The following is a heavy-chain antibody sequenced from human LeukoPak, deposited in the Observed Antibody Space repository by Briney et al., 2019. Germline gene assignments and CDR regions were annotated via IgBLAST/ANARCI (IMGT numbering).Heavy chain of an antibody. CDR1: GFSFSGYW. J-gene: IGHJ4*02. Sequence: QPGRSLRLSCAASGFSFSGYWTSWVRQTPGKGLEWVANIKQDGSVKNPVDSMKGRFTISRDNAKNSLYLQMNSLRAEDTAVYYCARELLGHGYNSGDFDYWGQGTLVTVSS. D-gene: IGHD5-24*01. CDR2: IKQDGSVK. CDR3: ARELLGHGYNSGDFDY. V-gene: IGHV3-7*01.